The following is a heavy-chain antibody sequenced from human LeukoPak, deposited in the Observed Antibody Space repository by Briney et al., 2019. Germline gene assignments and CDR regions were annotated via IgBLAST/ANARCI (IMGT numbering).Heavy chain of an antibody. V-gene: IGHV4-59*01. Sequence: PSETLSLTCTVSGGSISNYYWTWIRQPPGKGLEWIGYIYYSGSTNYNPSLKSRVTISVDTSKNQFSLKLSSVTAADTAVYYCASVPESGYCSSTSCYEGSEYFQHWGQGTLVTVSS. D-gene: IGHD2-2*01. CDR3: ASVPESGYCSSTSCYEGSEYFQH. CDR1: GGSISNYY. J-gene: IGHJ1*01. CDR2: IYYSGST.